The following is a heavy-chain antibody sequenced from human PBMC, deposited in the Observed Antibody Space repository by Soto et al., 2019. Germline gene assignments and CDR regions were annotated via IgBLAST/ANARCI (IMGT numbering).Heavy chain of an antibody. J-gene: IGHJ5*02. Sequence: GASVKVSCKASGYTFTGYYMHWVRQAPGQGLEWMGWINPNSGGTNYAQKFQGWVTMTRDTSISTGYMELSRLRSDDTAVYYCAREAAAGKRNWFDPWGQGTLVTVSS. CDR2: INPNSGGT. V-gene: IGHV1-2*04. D-gene: IGHD6-13*01. CDR1: GYTFTGYY. CDR3: AREAAAGKRNWFDP.